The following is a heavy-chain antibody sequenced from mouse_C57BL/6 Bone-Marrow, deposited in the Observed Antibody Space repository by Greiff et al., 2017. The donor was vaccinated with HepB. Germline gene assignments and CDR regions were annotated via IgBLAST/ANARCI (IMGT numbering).Heavy chain of an antibody. D-gene: IGHD1-1*01. J-gene: IGHJ2*01. Sequence: EVQLVESEGGLVQPGSSMKLSCTASGFTFSDYYMPWVRQVPEKGLEWVANINDDGSSTYYLDYLKSRFIISRDNAKNILYLQMSSLKSEDTATYYRARGVTTVVAPCFDYWGQDTTLT. V-gene: IGHV5-16*01. CDR2: INDDGSST. CDR3: ARGVTTVVAPCFDY. CDR1: GFTFSDYY.